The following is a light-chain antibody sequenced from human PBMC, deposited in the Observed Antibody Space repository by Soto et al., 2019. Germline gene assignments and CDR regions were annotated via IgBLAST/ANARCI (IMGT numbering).Light chain of an antibody. CDR2: EVT. CDR1: SSDVGGYNY. Sequence: QSALTQSASASVSPGRSVTISCIGTSSDVGGYNYVSWYQHHPVKAPKLIIYEVTKRPSGVPDRFSGSRSGTTASLTVSGLQAEDEADYYCGSYAGGNTFVFGTGTKV. V-gene: IGLV2-8*01. CDR3: GSYAGGNTFV. J-gene: IGLJ1*01.